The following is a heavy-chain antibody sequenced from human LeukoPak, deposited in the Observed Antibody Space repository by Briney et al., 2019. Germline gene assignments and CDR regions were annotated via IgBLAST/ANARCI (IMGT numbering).Heavy chain of an antibody. CDR2: ISGSGGST. D-gene: IGHD3-3*01. CDR1: GFTFSSYA. Sequence: GGSLRLSCAASGFTFSSYAMSWVRQAPGKGLEWVSAISGSGGSTYYADSVKGRFTISRDNSKNTLYLQMNSLRAEDTAVYYCAIDFWSGYYTGVNCMDVWGQGTTVTVSS. J-gene: IGHJ6*02. CDR3: AIDFWSGYYTGVNCMDV. V-gene: IGHV3-23*01.